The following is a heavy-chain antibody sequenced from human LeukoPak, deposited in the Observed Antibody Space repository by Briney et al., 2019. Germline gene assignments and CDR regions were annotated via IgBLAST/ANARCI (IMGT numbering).Heavy chain of an antibody. CDR1: GGSINNYY. D-gene: IGHD6-13*01. V-gene: IGHV4-59*01. J-gene: IGHJ6*03. Sequence: SETLSLTCTVSGGSINNYYWSWIRQPPGKGLEWIGYIYSSGSTNYNPSLKSRVTISVDTSKKQFSLKLSSVTAADTAVYYCARVKAAAGRYYYYYYMDVWDKGTTVTVSS. CDR2: IYSSGST. CDR3: ARVKAAAGRYYYYYYMDV.